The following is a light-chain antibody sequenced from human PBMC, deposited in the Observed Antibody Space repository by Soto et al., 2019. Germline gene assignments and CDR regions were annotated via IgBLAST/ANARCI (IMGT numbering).Light chain of an antibody. CDR2: WAS. J-gene: IGKJ1*01. Sequence: DIVMTQSPDSLAVSLGERATINCKSSQSVLYSSNNKNYLAWYQQKPGQPPKLLIYWASTRESGVPDRFSGSGSGTDFTLTISSLQAEDVAVYYCQQYNSYSLTFGQGTKVEIK. CDR1: QSVLYSSNNKNY. V-gene: IGKV4-1*01. CDR3: QQYNSYSLT.